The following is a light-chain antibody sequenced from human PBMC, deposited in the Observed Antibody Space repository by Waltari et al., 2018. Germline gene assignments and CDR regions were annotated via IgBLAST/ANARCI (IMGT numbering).Light chain of an antibody. Sequence: QAGLTQPPSVSKGLGQTATLSCPGNHNHVGNPGTASLQQPPGQHPKVLSYRNNYRPSGISERFSASRSGNTASLTISGLQPEDEADYYCSAWDSDLTAYVFGTGTKVTVL. CDR2: RNN. CDR1: HNHVGNPG. J-gene: IGLJ1*01. V-gene: IGLV10-54*04. CDR3: SAWDSDLTAYV.